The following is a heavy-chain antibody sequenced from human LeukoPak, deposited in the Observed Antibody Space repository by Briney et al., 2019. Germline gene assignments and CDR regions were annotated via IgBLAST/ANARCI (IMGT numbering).Heavy chain of an antibody. CDR2: TYYRSKRYN. Sequence: SQTLSLTCAISGDSVSSNSAAWNWIRQSPSRGLEWLGRTYYRSKRYNDYAVSVKSRITINPDTSKNQFSLQLNSVTPEDTAVYYCASSYVWGSYRYTVHFDYWGQGTLVTVSS. J-gene: IGHJ4*02. V-gene: IGHV6-1*01. CDR1: GDSVSSNSAA. CDR3: ASSYVWGSYRYTVHFDY. D-gene: IGHD3-16*02.